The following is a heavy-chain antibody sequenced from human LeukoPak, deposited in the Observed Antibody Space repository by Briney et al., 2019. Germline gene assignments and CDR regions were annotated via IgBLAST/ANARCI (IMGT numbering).Heavy chain of an antibody. J-gene: IGHJ4*02. CDR2: TYTSGST. D-gene: IGHD3-22*01. V-gene: IGHV4-4*07. CDR3: ARGHEYYDSSGYYQGPVDY. CDR1: GGSISSYY. Sequence: SETLSLTCTVSGGSISSYYWSWIRQPAGKGLEWIGRTYTSGSTNYNPSLKSRVTMSVDTSKNQFSLKLSSVAAADTAVYYCARGHEYYDSSGYYQGPVDYWGQGTLVTVSS.